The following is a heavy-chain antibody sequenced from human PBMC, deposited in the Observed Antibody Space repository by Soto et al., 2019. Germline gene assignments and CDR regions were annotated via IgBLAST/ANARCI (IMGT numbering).Heavy chain of an antibody. CDR3: ARVTYDYGDYDYYYYGMDV. V-gene: IGHV1-69*13. CDR2: IIPIFGTA. D-gene: IGHD4-17*01. Sequence: GASVKVSCKASGGTFSSYAISWVRQAPGQGLEWMGGIIPIFGTANYAQKFQGRATITADESTSTAYMELSSLRSEDTAVYYCARVTYDYGDYDYYYYGMDVWGQGTTVTVSS. J-gene: IGHJ6*02. CDR1: GGTFSSYA.